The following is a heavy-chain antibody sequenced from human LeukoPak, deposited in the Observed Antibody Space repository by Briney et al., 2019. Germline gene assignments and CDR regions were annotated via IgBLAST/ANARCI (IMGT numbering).Heavy chain of an antibody. D-gene: IGHD3-10*01. CDR1: GYTFTSYG. Sequence: GASVKVSCKASGYTFTSYGISWVRQAPGQGLEWMGWISAYNGNTNYAQKLQGRVTMTTDTSTSTAYMELRSLRSDDTAVYQGRMVRHTQIDYWGQGTLVTVSS. V-gene: IGHV1-18*04. CDR3: RMVRHTQIDY. CDR2: ISAYNGNT. J-gene: IGHJ4*02.